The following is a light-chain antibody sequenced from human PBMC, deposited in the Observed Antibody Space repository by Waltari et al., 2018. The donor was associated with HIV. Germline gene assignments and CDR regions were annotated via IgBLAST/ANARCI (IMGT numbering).Light chain of an antibody. CDR3: CAYAGSYTWL. CDR1: SSDIGGYNY. V-gene: IGLV2-11*01. CDR2: GGS. Sequence: QSALTQPRSVSGSPGQSVTISCTGTSSDIGGYNYVSWYQQYPGKAPKVVIYGGSERPSGVPERFSGSKAGNTASLTISGLQAGDEADYYFCAYAGSYTWLFGGGTKLTVL. J-gene: IGLJ3*02.